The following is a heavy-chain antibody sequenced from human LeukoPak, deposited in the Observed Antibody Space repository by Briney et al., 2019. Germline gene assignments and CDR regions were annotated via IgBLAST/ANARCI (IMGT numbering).Heavy chain of an antibody. D-gene: IGHD2-2*02. J-gene: IGHJ4*02. CDR2: ISGSGGST. CDR3: AKGRTAYCSSTSCYTIDY. Sequence: GGSLRLSCAAPGFTFSSYAMSWVRQAPGKGLEWVSGISGSGGSTYYADSEKGRFTISRDNSKNTLYLQMNSLRAEDTAVYYCAKGRTAYCSSTSCYTIDYWGQGTLVTVSS. CDR1: GFTFSSYA. V-gene: IGHV3-23*01.